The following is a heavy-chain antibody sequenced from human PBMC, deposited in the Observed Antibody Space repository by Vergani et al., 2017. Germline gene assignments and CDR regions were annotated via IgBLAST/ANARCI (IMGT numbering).Heavy chain of an antibody. CDR2: IYYSGST. J-gene: IGHJ2*01. CDR1: GGSISSSSYY. CDR3: ARSLTTGDFWSGYYWYFDL. D-gene: IGHD3-3*01. Sequence: QVQLQESGPGLVKPSETLSLTCTVSGGSISSSSYYWGWIRQPPGKGLEWIGSIYYSGSTYYNPSLKSRVTISVDTSKNQFSLKLSSVTAADTAVYYCARSLTTGDFWSGYYWYFDLWGRGTLVTVSS. V-gene: IGHV4-39*01.